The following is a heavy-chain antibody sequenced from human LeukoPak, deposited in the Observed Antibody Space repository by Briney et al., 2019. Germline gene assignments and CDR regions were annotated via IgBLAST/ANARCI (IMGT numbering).Heavy chain of an antibody. V-gene: IGHV3-74*01. CDR2: IKSDGITI. CDR1: GFTFSNYM. Sequence: GGSLRLSCAASGFTFSNYMMHWVRQAPGKGLVWVSRIKSDGITITYADSVKGRFTISRGNAKNSLYLQMNSLRAEDTAVYYCAKEVPVVVTACYYDYWGQGTLVTVSS. J-gene: IGHJ4*02. CDR3: AKEVPVVVTACYYDY. D-gene: IGHD2-21*02.